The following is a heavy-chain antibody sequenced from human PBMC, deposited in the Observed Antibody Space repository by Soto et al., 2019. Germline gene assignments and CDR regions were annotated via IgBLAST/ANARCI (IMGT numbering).Heavy chain of an antibody. D-gene: IGHD1-20*01. CDR2: IWYDGSNK. CDR1: GFTFSSYG. V-gene: IGHV3-33*01. J-gene: IGHJ3*02. Sequence: PGGSLRLSCAASGFTFSSYGIHWVRQAPGKGLEWVAVIWYDGSNKYYADSVKGRFTISRDNSKNTLYLQMNSLRAEDTAVYYCARGGITGLYGGDAFDIWGQGTMVTVSS. CDR3: ARGGITGLYGGDAFDI.